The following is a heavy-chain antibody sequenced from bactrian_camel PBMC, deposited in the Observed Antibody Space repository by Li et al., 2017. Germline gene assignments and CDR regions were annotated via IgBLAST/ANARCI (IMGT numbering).Heavy chain of an antibody. V-gene: IGHV3S1*01. CDR3: ADGPHLWGGSCYNQANEYHI. Sequence: HVQLVESGGGSVQAGGSLRLSCAASGYAYSRYCMGWFRQAPGKEREVVAVIYTGGGSTYYADSVKGRFTISTDSAKSTLYLQMNSLNPEDTAIYYCADGPHLWGGSCYNQANEYHIWGQGTQVTVS. CDR1: GYAYSRYC. CDR2: IYTGGGST. J-gene: IGHJ4*01. D-gene: IGHD5*01.